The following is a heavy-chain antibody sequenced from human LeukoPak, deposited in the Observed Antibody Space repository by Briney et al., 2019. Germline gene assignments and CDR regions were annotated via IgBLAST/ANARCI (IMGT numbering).Heavy chain of an antibody. CDR1: GFTFSSYS. V-gene: IGHV3-23*01. CDR2: ISGSGGST. D-gene: IGHD6-19*01. CDR3: ARFETVAAKPFEY. Sequence: PGRSLRLSCAASGFTFSSYSMNWVRQAPGKGLEWVSAISGSGGSTYYADSVKGRFTISRDNSKNTLYLQMNSLRAEDTAVYYCARFETVAAKPFEYWGQGALVTVSS. J-gene: IGHJ4*02.